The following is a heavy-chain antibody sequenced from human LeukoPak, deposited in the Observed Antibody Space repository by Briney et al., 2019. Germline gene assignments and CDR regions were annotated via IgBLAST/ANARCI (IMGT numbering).Heavy chain of an antibody. J-gene: IGHJ4*02. D-gene: IGHD2-21*01. CDR3: MKLPTMIIVIDTDFEY. CDR1: GFTFRHYD. V-gene: IGHV3-23*01. CDR2: INTSGGST. Sequence: PGGSLRLSYVASGFTFRHYDMSWVRQAPGKGLEWVSSINTSGGSTYYADSLQGRFTISRDNSKNTLHLQMNNVRAEDTALYYCMKLPTMIIVIDTDFEYWGQGAQVTVSS.